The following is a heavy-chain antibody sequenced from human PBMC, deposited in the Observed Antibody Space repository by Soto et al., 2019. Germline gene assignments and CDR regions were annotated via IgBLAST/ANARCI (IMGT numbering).Heavy chain of an antibody. J-gene: IGHJ4*02. CDR2: ISGSGGST. CDR1: GFTFSSYA. D-gene: IGHD3-10*01. V-gene: IGHV3-23*01. Sequence: GGSLRLSCAASGFTFSSYAMSWVRQAPGKGLEWVSAISGSGGSTYYADSVKGRFTISRDNSKNTLYLQMNSLRAEDTAVCYCAKDRDGYGSGSFFDYWGQGTLVTVSS. CDR3: AKDRDGYGSGSFFDY.